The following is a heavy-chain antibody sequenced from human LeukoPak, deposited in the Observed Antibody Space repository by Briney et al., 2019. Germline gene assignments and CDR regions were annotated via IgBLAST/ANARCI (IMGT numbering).Heavy chain of an antibody. Sequence: PSETLSLTCTVSGGSISSGSYYWSWIRQPPGKGLEWIGYIYYSGSTNYNPSLKSRVTISVDTSKNQFSLKLSSVTAADTAVYYCARGLAVAGYYYYYYMDVWGKGTTVTISS. D-gene: IGHD6-19*01. CDR1: GGSISSGSYY. CDR3: ARGLAVAGYYYYYYMDV. CDR2: IYYSGST. V-gene: IGHV4-61*01. J-gene: IGHJ6*03.